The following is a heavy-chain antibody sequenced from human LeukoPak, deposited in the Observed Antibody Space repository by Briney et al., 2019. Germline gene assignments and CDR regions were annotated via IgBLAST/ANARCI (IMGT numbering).Heavy chain of an antibody. CDR3: ARGCPGGYSSSWYYYFDY. V-gene: IGHV4-34*01. Sequence: NASETLSLTCAVYGGSFSGYYWSWIRRPPGKGLEWIGEINHSGSTNYNPSLKSRVTISVDTSKNQFSLKLNSVTAADTAVYYCARGCPGGYSSSWYYYFDYWGQGTLVTVSS. CDR2: INHSGST. CDR1: GGSFSGYY. J-gene: IGHJ4*02. D-gene: IGHD6-13*01.